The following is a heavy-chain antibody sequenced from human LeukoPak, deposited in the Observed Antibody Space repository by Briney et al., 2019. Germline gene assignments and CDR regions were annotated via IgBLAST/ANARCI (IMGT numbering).Heavy chain of an antibody. CDR1: GGSITSGTYY. CDR2: IYSGGST. D-gene: IGHD3-9*01. Sequence: ETLSLTCTVSGGSITSGTYYWGWIRQPPGKGLEWVSVIYSGGSTYYADSVKGRFTISRDNSKNTLYLQMNSLRAEDTAVYYCARQNTYYDILTGSKSAYYFDYWGQGTLVTVSS. V-gene: IGHV3-53*01. J-gene: IGHJ4*02. CDR3: ARQNTYYDILTGSKSAYYFDY.